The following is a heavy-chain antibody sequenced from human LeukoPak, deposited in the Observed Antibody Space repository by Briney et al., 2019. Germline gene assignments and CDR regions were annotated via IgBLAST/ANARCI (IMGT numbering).Heavy chain of an antibody. CDR1: GGTFSSYA. D-gene: IGHD3-22*01. V-gene: IGHV1-69*04. J-gene: IGHJ4*02. Sequence: GASVKVSCKASGGTFSSYAISWVRQAPGQGLEWMGRIIPILGIANYAQKFQGRVTITADKSTSTAYMELSSPRSEDTAVYYCARDRYYYDSSGYYYVDRIDYWGQGTLVTVSS. CDR2: IIPILGIA. CDR3: ARDRYYYDSSGYYYVDRIDY.